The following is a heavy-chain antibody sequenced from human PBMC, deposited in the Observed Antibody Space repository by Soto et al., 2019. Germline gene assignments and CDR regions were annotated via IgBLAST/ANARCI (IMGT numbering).Heavy chain of an antibody. V-gene: IGHV1-18*04. CDR2: IASYNGNT. CDR3: ARRDSSSSHAFDY. D-gene: IGHD6-6*01. CDR1: GYSFTSYS. Sequence: ASVKVSCKSSGYSFTSYSVVWVRQAPGQGLEWVGWIASYNGNTNYAQKVQDRVTMTTDTSTRTTYMELRDLRSDDTAVYYCARRDSSSSHAFDYWGQGTLVTVSS. J-gene: IGHJ4*02.